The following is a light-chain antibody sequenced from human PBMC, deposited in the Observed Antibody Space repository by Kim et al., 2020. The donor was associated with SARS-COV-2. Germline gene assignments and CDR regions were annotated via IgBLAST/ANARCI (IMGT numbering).Light chain of an antibody. CDR2: QNN. Sequence: QWVTNSWTGCISNIGAGFDVHWSEQFPGTAPKFRIYQNNIRPSGVPDRFSGSKSGTSASLAITGLRAGDEAVHYCQSYGSARSGWVFGGGTQLTVL. V-gene: IGLV1-40*01. CDR1: ISNIGAGFD. J-gene: IGLJ2*01. CDR3: QSYGSARSGWV.